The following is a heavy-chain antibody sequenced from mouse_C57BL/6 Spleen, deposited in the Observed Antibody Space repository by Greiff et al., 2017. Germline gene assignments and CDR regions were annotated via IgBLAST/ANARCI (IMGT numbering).Heavy chain of an antibody. CDR1: GYAFSSSW. J-gene: IGHJ2*01. CDR3: ARSRNLYYFDC. Sequence: QVQLKQSGPELVKPGASVKISCKASGYAFSSSWMNWVKQRPGKGLEWIGRIYPGDGDTDYNGKFKGKATLTADKSSSTAYMHLSSLTSEDSAVCCGARSRNLYYFDCWGQGTTLTVSS. CDR2: IYPGDGDT. V-gene: IGHV1-82*01.